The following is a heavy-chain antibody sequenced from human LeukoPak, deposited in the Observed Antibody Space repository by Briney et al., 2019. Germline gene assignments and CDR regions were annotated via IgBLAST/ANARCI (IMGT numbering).Heavy chain of an antibody. V-gene: IGHV4-30-2*01. J-gene: IGHJ4*02. CDR1: GGSISSGGYS. D-gene: IGHD2-15*01. Sequence: PSETLSLTCAVSGGSISSGGYSWSWIRQPPGKGLEWIGYIYHSGSTYYNPSLKSRVTISVDRSKNQFSLKLSSVTAADTAVYYCARASSAGSDGYYLDYWGQGTLVTVSS. CDR3: ARASSAGSDGYYLDY. CDR2: IYHSGST.